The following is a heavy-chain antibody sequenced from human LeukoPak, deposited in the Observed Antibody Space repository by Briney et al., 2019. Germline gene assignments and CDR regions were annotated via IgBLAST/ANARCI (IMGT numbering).Heavy chain of an antibody. V-gene: IGHV1-2*04. D-gene: IGHD2-8*01. J-gene: IGHJ4*02. CDR2: INPNSGGT. Sequence: ASVKVSCKASGYTFTSYDINWVRQAPGQGLEWMGWINPNSGGTNYAQKFQGWVTMTRDTSISTAYMELSRLRSDDTAVYYCARGRYCTNGVCPLDYWGQGTLVTVSS. CDR3: ARGRYCTNGVCPLDY. CDR1: GYTFTSYD.